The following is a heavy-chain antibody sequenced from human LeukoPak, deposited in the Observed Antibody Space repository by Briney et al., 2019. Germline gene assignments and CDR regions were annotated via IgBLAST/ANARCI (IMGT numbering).Heavy chain of an antibody. V-gene: IGHV1-2*06. CDR2: INPNSGDT. CDR3: ARDYCSSTSCLFDY. D-gene: IGHD2-2*01. CDR1: GYSLTGYH. Sequence: GSVKASCKASGYSLTGYHMHWVRQAPGQGLEWMGRINPNSGDTNYAQKFQGRVTMTRDTSISTAYMELSRLRSDDTAVYYCARDYCSSTSCLFDYWGQGTLVTVSS. J-gene: IGHJ4*02.